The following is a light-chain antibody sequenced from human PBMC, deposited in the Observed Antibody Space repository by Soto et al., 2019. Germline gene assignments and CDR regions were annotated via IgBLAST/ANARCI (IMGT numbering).Light chain of an antibody. V-gene: IGKV1-39*01. CDR1: QNIRSY. CDR3: QQGYTTRWT. Sequence: DLQMTQSPPSLSASVGDRVTISCRAGQNIRSYLNWYQQIPGKAPNLLIYATSILQTGVPSRFSGTGSGTDFTLTINGLQPEDFATYYCQQGYTTRWTFGQGTKVDIK. J-gene: IGKJ1*01. CDR2: ATS.